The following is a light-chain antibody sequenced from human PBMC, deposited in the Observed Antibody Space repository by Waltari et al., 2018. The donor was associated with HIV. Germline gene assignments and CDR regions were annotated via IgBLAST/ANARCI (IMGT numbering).Light chain of an antibody. J-gene: IGLJ1*01. CDR2: RNN. CDR1: SSTIGSNY. V-gene: IGLV1-47*01. Sequence: QSVLTQPPSASGPPGQRVPLSCSGSSSTIGSNYVYWYQQLPGTAPKLLIYRNNQRPSGVPDRFSGSKSGTSASLAISGLRSEDEADYYCAAWDDSLSGLYVFGTGTKVTVL. CDR3: AAWDDSLSGLYV.